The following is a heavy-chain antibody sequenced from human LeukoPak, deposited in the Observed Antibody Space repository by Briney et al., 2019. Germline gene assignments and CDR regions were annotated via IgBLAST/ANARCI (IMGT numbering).Heavy chain of an antibody. Sequence: ASVKVSCKASGYTFTSYDINWVRQATGQGLEWMGWMNPNSGNTGYAQKFQGRVTITRNTSISTAYMELSSLRSEDTAVYYCARGLAARPMDYYYYYYMDVWGKGTTVTVSS. D-gene: IGHD6-6*01. CDR3: ARGLAARPMDYYYYYYMDV. V-gene: IGHV1-8*03. CDR1: GYTFTSYD. J-gene: IGHJ6*03. CDR2: MNPNSGNT.